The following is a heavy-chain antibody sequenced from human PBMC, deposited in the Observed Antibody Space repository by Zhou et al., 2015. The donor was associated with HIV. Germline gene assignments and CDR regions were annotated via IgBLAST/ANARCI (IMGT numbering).Heavy chain of an antibody. CDR3: ARRSDISDYFDY. D-gene: IGHD3-3*02. J-gene: IGHJ4*02. Sequence: QVELVQSGAEVKKPGSSVKVSCKASGGTFNNYAISWVRQAPGQGLEWMGGISPIFGTANYAQKFQGRVTITADRSTNTAYMELRSLTSEDTAEYYCARRSDISDYFDYWGQGTLVTVSS. CDR1: GGTFNNYA. CDR2: ISPIFGTA. V-gene: IGHV1-69*06.